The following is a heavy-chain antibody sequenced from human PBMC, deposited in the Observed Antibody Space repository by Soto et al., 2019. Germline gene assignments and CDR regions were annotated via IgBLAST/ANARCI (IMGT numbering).Heavy chain of an antibody. D-gene: IGHD3-10*01. CDR1: GGSISSYY. V-gene: IGHV4-59*01. Sequence: SETLSLTCTVSGGSISSYYWSWIRQPPGKGLEWIGYIYYGGSTNYNPSLKSRVTISVDTSKNQFSLKLSSVTAADTAVYYCARSYGSGSYYALAHNYYYGMDVWGQGTTVTVSS. J-gene: IGHJ6*02. CDR2: IYYGGST. CDR3: ARSYGSGSYYALAHNYYYGMDV.